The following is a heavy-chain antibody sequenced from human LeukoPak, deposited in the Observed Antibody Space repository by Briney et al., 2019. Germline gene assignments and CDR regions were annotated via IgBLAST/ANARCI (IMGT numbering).Heavy chain of an antibody. J-gene: IGHJ4*02. CDR1: GFTFSNAW. V-gene: IGHV3-15*01. CDR2: IRSKSQGGTA. CDR3: TTLYNPVY. D-gene: IGHD1-1*01. Sequence: PAESLRLSCAASGFTFSNAWMSWVRRAPGPGLEWVGRIRSKSQGGTADYAAPVKGRFTISRDDSQNTLYLQMNSLQTEDTAVYYCTTLYNPVYWGQGTVVIVSS.